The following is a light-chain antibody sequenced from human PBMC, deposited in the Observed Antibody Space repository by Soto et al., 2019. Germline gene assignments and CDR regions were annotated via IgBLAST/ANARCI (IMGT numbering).Light chain of an antibody. Sequence: EIVLTQSPATLSLSPGERATLSCRASESIRTYLAWYQQKPGQAPRLLIYDASTRATGIPARFSGSGSGTDFTLTIGSLEPEDFAIYYCQQRSNWPITFGKGTRLDIK. CDR2: DAS. CDR1: ESIRTY. J-gene: IGKJ5*01. V-gene: IGKV3-11*01. CDR3: QQRSNWPIT.